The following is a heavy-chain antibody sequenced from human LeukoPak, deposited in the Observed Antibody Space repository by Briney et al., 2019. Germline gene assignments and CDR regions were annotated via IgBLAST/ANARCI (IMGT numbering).Heavy chain of an antibody. V-gene: IGHV3-11*01. D-gene: IGHD6-19*01. J-gene: IGHJ4*02. Sequence: TGGSLRLSCAASGFTFSDSYMTWIRQAPGKGLEWLSYISATGNTIYYADSLKGRFTISRDNAKNSLYLEMNSLRAEDTAIYYCARDTSGWHKTFDFWGQGTLVTVSS. CDR3: ARDTSGWHKTFDF. CDR2: ISATGNTI. CDR1: GFTFSDSY.